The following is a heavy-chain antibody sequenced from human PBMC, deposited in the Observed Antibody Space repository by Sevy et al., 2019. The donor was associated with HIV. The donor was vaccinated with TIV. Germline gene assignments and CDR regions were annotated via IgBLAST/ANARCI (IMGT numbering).Heavy chain of an antibody. V-gene: IGHV3-11*01. CDR2: ISSGGSNK. CDR3: ARVRYNYGSYYFDY. CDR1: TFTFSDYY. J-gene: IGHJ4*02. D-gene: IGHD5-18*01. Sequence: GGSLRLSCAASTFTFSDYYMTWIRQAPGKGLEWVSHISSGGSNKYYADSVMGRFTISRDNAKNSLYLQMNSLRVEDTALYYCARVRYNYGSYYFDYWGQGTLVTVSS.